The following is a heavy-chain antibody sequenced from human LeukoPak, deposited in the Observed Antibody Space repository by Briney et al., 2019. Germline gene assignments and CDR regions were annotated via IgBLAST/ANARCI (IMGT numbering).Heavy chain of an antibody. V-gene: IGHV4-59*08. CDR1: GGSISGSY. J-gene: IGHJ4*02. CDR3: ARHEAAALSSLDY. CDR2: IYNSGST. D-gene: IGHD6-13*01. Sequence: SETLSLTCTVSGGSISGSYWSWIRQPPGKGLEWIGYIYNSGSTNYNPSLKSRVAISVDTSKSQFSLKLSSVTAADTAVYYCARHEAAALSSLDYWGQGTLVTASS.